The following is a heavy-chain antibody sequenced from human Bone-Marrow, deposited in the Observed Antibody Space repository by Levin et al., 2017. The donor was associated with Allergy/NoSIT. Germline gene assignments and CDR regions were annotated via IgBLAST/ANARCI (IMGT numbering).Heavy chain of an antibody. D-gene: IGHD2-2*02. CDR1: GYTFTSYG. Sequence: GESLKISCKASGYTFTSYGISWVRQAPGQGLEWMGWISAYNGNTNYAQKLQGRVTMTTDTSTSTAYMELRGLRSDDTAVYYCAITLGYCSSTSCYKGNWFDPWGQGTLVTVSS. J-gene: IGHJ5*02. CDR2: ISAYNGNT. V-gene: IGHV1-18*01. CDR3: AITLGYCSSTSCYKGNWFDP.